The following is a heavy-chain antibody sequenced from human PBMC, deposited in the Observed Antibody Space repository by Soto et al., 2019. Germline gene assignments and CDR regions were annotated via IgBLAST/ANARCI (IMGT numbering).Heavy chain of an antibody. CDR2: VSPPFRTS. CDR1: GVSFNNNG. V-gene: IGHV1-69*01. D-gene: IGHD3-10*01. CDR3: ARVLYYGSGSYSPYGMDV. Sequence: QVQQVQSGAEVKKPGSSVKVSCKTSGVSFNNNGIGWVLQAPGHGLEWMGGVSPPFRTSNYARKFQGRISITADASTGTVNMELSSLTSEDTAQYYCARVLYYGSGSYSPYGMDVWGQGTTVTVSS. J-gene: IGHJ6*02.